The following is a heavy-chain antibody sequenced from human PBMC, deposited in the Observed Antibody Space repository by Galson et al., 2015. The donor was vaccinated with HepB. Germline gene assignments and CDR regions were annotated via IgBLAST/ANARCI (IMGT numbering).Heavy chain of an antibody. CDR1: GFTFSRYA. CDR2: ISYDGSNK. D-gene: IGHD3-22*01. CDR3: ARVYYDSSGYCCGYFDY. V-gene: IGHV3-30-3*01. J-gene: IGHJ4*02. Sequence: SLRLSCAASGFTFSRYAMHWVRQAPGKGLEWVAVISYDGSNKYYADSVKGRFTISRDNPKNTLYLQMNSLRPEDTAEYYCARVYYDSSGYCCGYFDYWGQGTQVTVSS.